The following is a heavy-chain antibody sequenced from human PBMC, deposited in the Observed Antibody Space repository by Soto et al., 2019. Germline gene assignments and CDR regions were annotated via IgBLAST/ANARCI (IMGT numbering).Heavy chain of an antibody. Sequence: ETLSLTCTVSGGCISSSSYYWGWIRQPPGKGLEWIGSIYYSGSTYYNPSLKSRVTISVDTSKNQFSLKLSSVTAADTAVYYCARQITIFGVVIIQYWFDPWGQGTLVTVSS. CDR1: GGCISSSSYY. J-gene: IGHJ5*02. D-gene: IGHD3-3*01. CDR2: IYYSGST. CDR3: ARQITIFGVVIIQYWFDP. V-gene: IGHV4-39*01.